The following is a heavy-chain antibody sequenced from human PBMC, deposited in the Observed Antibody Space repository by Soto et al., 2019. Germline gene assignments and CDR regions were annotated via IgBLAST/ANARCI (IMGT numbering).Heavy chain of an antibody. D-gene: IGHD6-19*01. CDR1: GGSFSGYY. Sequence: SETLSLTCAVYGGSFSGYYWSWIRQPPGKGLEWIGEINHSGSTNYNPSLKSRVTISVDTSKNQFSLKLSSVTAADTAVYYCARGLAATYSSGQTELDYSGQGTLVTVSS. CDR2: INHSGST. J-gene: IGHJ4*02. CDR3: ARGLAATYSSGQTELDY. V-gene: IGHV4-34*01.